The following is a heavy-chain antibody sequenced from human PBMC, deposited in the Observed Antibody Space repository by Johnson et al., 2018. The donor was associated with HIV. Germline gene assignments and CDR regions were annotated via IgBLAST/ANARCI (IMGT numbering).Heavy chain of an antibody. D-gene: IGHD5-12*01. CDR2: IWYDGSTN. Sequence: QMLLVESGGGVVQPGRSLRLSCVASGFTFRSYAMPWVRQVPRKGLERVAVIWYDGSTNSYADSVMGRFTFTRDNSTNTLYLQMDSLRPEDTAVYYCAKRWGDIAATGDAFDIWGQGTMVTVSS. J-gene: IGHJ3*02. V-gene: IGHV3-30*18. CDR3: AKRWGDIAATGDAFDI. CDR1: GFTFRSYA.